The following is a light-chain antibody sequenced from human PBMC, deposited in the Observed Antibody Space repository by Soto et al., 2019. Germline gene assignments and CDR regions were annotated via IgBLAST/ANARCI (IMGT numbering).Light chain of an antibody. Sequence: EIVLPQSPATLSLSPGERATLSCRASQTVNTGLAWYQQKPGQAPRLLIYEASIRATGIPVRFGGSGSGTDFSLTISSLEPEDVGVYYCQQRGGWPLTFGGGTRLEIK. CDR2: EAS. V-gene: IGKV3-11*01. J-gene: IGKJ4*01. CDR1: QTVNTG. CDR3: QQRGGWPLT.